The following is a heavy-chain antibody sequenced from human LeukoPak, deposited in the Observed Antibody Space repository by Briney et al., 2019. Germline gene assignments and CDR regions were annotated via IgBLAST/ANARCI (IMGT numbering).Heavy chain of an antibody. D-gene: IGHD2-15*01. J-gene: IGHJ4*02. CDR2: IIPILGIA. V-gene: IGHV1-69*04. CDR3: ARSITVSYGGNGDDY. CDR1: GGTFSSYA. Sequence: GASVKVSCKASGGTFSSYAISWVRQAPGQGLEWMGRIIPILGIANYAQKFQGRVTITADKSTSTAYMELSSLRSEDTAVYCCARSITVSYGGNGDDYWGQGTLVTVSS.